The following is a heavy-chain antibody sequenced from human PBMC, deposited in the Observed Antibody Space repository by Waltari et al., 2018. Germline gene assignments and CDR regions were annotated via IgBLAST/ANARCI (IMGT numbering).Heavy chain of an antibody. V-gene: IGHV3-23*01. Sequence: EVQLLESGGGLVQPGGSLRLSCAASGFTFSRSAMSWVRQAPGKGLEWVSGISGRGDRTDYADSVKGRFTSSRDNSKNTLSLQMNSLRVEDTAIYYCAKGANPQHPDHFENWGQGTLVTVSS. J-gene: IGHJ4*02. CDR1: GFTFSRSA. CDR3: AKGANPQHPDHFEN. CDR2: ISGRGDRT.